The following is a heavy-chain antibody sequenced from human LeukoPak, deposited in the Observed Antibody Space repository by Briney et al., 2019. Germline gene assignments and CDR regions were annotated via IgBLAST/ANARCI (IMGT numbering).Heavy chain of an antibody. CDR3: ARVERAGVRQLPDY. CDR1: GYTFTSYC. CDR2: ISAYNGNT. Sequence: ASVKVSCKASGYTFTSYCISWVRQAPGQGLEWMGWISAYNGNTNYAQKLQGRVTMATDTSTSTAYMELRSLRSDDTAVYYCARVERAGVRQLPDYWGQGTLVTVSS. D-gene: IGHD2-2*01. J-gene: IGHJ4*02. V-gene: IGHV1-18*01.